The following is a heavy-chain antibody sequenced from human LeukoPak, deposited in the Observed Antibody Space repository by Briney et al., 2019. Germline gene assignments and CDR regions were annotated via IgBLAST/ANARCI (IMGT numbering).Heavy chain of an antibody. V-gene: IGHV1-46*01. CDR2: INPSGGST. CDR3: ARARGYSYGYVPGLDY. CDR1: GYTFTSYY. D-gene: IGHD5-18*01. J-gene: IGHJ4*02. Sequence: ASVKVSCKASGYTFTSYYMHWVRQAPGQGLEWMGIINPSGGSTSYAQKFQGRVTMTRDTSTSTVYMELSSLRSEDTAVYYSARARGYSYGYVPGLDYWGQGTLVTVSS.